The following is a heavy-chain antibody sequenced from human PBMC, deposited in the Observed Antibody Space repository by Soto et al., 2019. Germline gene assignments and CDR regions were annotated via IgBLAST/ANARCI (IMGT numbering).Heavy chain of an antibody. CDR1: GFTVSSKY. CDR3: ARDDILCSGGSCYGVHMDV. D-gene: IGHD2-15*01. V-gene: IGHV3-66*01. J-gene: IGHJ6*03. Sequence: ESGGGLVQPGGSLRLSCAASGFTVSSKYMSWVRQAPGKGLEWVSLIQSGGTTYYADSVKGRFTISRDSSKNMLHLQMDSLRAEDTAVYYCARDDILCSGGSCYGVHMDVWGKGTTVTVSS. CDR2: IQSGGTT.